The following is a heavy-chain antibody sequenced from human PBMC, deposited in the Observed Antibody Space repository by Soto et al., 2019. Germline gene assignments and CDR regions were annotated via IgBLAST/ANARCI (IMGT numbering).Heavy chain of an antibody. CDR3: ATWEERYFQD. J-gene: IGHJ1*01. D-gene: IGHD1-26*01. V-gene: IGHV3-30*04. CDR1: GFTFNSFT. Sequence: QVPLVESGGGVVQPGRSLRLSCAASGFTFNSFTMHWVRQAPGKGLEWVAVISHDGSHKYTADSVKGRFTNSRDDPKNTLYLQMNSLRVEDTAIYYCATWEERYFQDWGQGTLVTVSS. CDR2: ISHDGSHK.